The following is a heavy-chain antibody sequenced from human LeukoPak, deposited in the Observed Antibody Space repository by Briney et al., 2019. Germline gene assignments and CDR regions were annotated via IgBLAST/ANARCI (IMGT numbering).Heavy chain of an antibody. CDR2: INQSGRT. Sequence: SETLSLTCAVNGVSFGGYYWSWIRQPPGKGLEWIAEINQSGRTNLKPSLMSRVSISIDTSKNQFSLKMRSMSAADTAVYYCARAGGYNFRSSGPETIDFWGQGTLVSVSS. CDR3: ARAGGYNFRSSGPETIDF. CDR1: GVSFGGYY. J-gene: IGHJ4*02. D-gene: IGHD5-18*01. V-gene: IGHV4-34*01.